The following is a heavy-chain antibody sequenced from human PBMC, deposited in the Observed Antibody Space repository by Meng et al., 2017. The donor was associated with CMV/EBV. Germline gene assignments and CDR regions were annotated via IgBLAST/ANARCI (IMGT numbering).Heavy chain of an antibody. D-gene: IGHD4-11*01. J-gene: IGHJ4*02. CDR1: GFTFSSYG. V-gene: IGHV3-30*02. Sequence: GGSLRLSCAASGFTFSSYGMHWVRQAPGKGLEWVAFIRYDGSNKYYADSMKGRFTISRDNSKNTLYLQMNSLRAEDTAVYYCAKDKGEDDYSNEGGLIDYWGQGTLVTVSS. CDR3: AKDKGEDDYSNEGGLIDY. CDR2: IRYDGSNK.